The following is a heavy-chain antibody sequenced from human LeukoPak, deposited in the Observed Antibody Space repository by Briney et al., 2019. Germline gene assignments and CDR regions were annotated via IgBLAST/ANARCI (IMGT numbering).Heavy chain of an antibody. J-gene: IGHJ6*02. CDR3: ARDRLTGRYYYGSGRGDGMDV. V-gene: IGHV4-30-4*01. Sequence: PSETLSLTCTVSGGSISSGDYYWSWLRQPPGTGLEWIVYIYYSGTIYYNPSLKSRVTISVDTSKNQFSLKLSSVTAADTAVYYCARDRLTGRYYYGSGRGDGMDVWGQGTTVTVSS. CDR1: GGSISSGDYY. D-gene: IGHD3-10*01. CDR2: IYYSGTI.